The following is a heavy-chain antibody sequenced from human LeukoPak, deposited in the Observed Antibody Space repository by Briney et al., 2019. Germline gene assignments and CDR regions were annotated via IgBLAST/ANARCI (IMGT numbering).Heavy chain of an antibody. J-gene: IGHJ3*02. CDR3: ARQPLYRTDAFDI. CDR2: IYHSGST. Sequence: SQTLSLTCAVSGGSISSGGYSWSWIRQPPGKGLEWIGYIYHSGSTYYNPSLKSRVTISVDRSKNQFPLKLSSVTAADTAVYYCARQPLYRTDAFDIWGQGTMVTVSS. D-gene: IGHD1-26*01. CDR1: GGSISSGGYS. V-gene: IGHV4-30-2*01.